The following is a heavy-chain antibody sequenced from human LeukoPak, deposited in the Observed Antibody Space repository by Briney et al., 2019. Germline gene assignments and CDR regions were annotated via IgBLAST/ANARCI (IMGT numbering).Heavy chain of an antibody. V-gene: IGHV1-8*01. CDR2: MNPNSGNT. D-gene: IGHD2-15*01. CDR3: ARGVGYCSGGSCYYATVYNLFDP. CDR1: GYTFTSYD. Sequence: ASVKVSCKASGYTFTSYDINWVRQATGEGLESMGWMNPNSGNTGYAQKFQGRVTMTRNTSISTAYMELSSLRSDDTAVYYCARGVGYCSGGSCYYATVYNLFDPWGQGTLVTVSS. J-gene: IGHJ5*02.